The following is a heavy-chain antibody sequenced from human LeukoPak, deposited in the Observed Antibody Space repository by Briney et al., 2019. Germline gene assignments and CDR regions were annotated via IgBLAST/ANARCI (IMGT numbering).Heavy chain of an antibody. Sequence: KPSETLSLTCTVSGGSISSYYWSWIRQPSGKGLEWIGYIYYSGSTNYNPSLKSRVTISVDTSKNQFSLKLSSVTAADTAVYYCARSSAYGGAFDIWGQGTMVTVSS. CDR1: GGSISSYY. CDR3: ARSSAYGGAFDI. CDR2: IYYSGST. V-gene: IGHV4-59*01. D-gene: IGHD3-22*01. J-gene: IGHJ3*02.